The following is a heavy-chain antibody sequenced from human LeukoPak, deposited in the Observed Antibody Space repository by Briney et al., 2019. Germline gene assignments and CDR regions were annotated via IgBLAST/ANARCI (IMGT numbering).Heavy chain of an antibody. CDR1: GFTFSSYG. CDR3: AKERHYDFWSGYSLTTDY. Sequence: GGSLRLSCAASGFTFSSYGMHWVRQAPGKGLEWVAVISYDGSNKYYADSVKGRFTISRDNSKNTLYLQMNSLRAEDTAAYYCAKERHYDFWSGYSLTTDYWGQGTLVTVSS. V-gene: IGHV3-30*18. J-gene: IGHJ4*02. D-gene: IGHD3-3*01. CDR2: ISYDGSNK.